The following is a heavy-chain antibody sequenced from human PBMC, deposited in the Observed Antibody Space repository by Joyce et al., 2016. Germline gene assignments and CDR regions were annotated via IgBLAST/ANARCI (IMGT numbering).Heavy chain of an antibody. J-gene: IGHJ4*02. D-gene: IGHD2-2*01. CDR2: MSGSGDST. CDR3: VKEEDIVVVPAASSY. V-gene: IGHV3-23*01. CDR1: GFTFSSYA. Sequence: EVQLLESGGGLVQPGGSPRLSCAASGFTFSSYAMTWVRQAPGKGLEWVSGMSGSGDSTYYADSVKGRFTISRDNSKNTLYLQMNSLRAEDTAVYYCVKEEDIVVVPAASSYWGQGTLVTVSS.